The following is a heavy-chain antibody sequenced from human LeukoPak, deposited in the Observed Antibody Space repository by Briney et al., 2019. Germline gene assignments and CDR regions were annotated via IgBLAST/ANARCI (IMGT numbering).Heavy chain of an antibody. J-gene: IGHJ4*02. CDR3: AREKVDCSSTSCYIDY. D-gene: IGHD2-2*02. CDR2: INPNSGGT. V-gene: IGHV1-2*02. Sequence: GASVKVSCKASRDSFTGHYMHWVRQAPGQGLEWMGWINPNSGGTNYAQKFQGRVTMTRDTSISTAYMELSRLRSDDTAVYYCAREKVDCSSTSCYIDYWGQGTLVTVSS. CDR1: RDSFTGHY.